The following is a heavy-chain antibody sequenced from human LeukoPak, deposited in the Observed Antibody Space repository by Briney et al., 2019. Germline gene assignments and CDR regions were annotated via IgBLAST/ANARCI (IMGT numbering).Heavy chain of an antibody. CDR2: IIPIFGTV. V-gene: IGHV1-69*06. J-gene: IGHJ6*03. Sequence: SVKVSCKASGGTFSSYAISWVRQAPGQGLEWMGGIIPIFGTVNYAQKFQGRVTITADKSTSTAYMELSSLRSEDTAVYYCARSTSGYYDILTASPYYYYMDVWGKGTTVTISS. CDR1: GGTFSSYA. CDR3: ARSTSGYYDILTASPYYYYMDV. D-gene: IGHD3-9*01.